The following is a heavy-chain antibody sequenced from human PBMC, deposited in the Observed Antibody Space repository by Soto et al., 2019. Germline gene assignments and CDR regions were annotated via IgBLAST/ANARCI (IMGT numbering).Heavy chain of an antibody. D-gene: IGHD6-13*01. CDR1: GYTFTSYG. CDR2: ISAYNGNT. CDR3: ARGPGSWYYYYMDV. Sequence: ASVKVSCKASGYTFTSYGISWVRQAPGQGLEWMGWISAYNGNTNYAQKLQGRVTMTRNTSISTAYMELSSLRSEDTAVYYCARGPGSWYYYYMDVWGKGTTVTGSS. J-gene: IGHJ6*03. V-gene: IGHV1-18*01.